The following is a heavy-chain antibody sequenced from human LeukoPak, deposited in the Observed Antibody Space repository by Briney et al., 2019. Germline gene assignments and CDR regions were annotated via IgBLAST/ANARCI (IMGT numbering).Heavy chain of an antibody. CDR1: GFTFSSYS. V-gene: IGHV3-33*08. CDR2: IWYDGSNE. CDR3: AREVLDYFDTSGPVDY. J-gene: IGHJ4*02. Sequence: GGSLRLSCAASGFTFSSYSMNWVRRAPGKGLEWVAVIWYDGSNEHYADSVKGRFIISRDNSKNTLYLQMNSLSAEDTAVYYCAREVLDYFDTSGPVDYWGQGTLVTVSS. D-gene: IGHD3-22*01.